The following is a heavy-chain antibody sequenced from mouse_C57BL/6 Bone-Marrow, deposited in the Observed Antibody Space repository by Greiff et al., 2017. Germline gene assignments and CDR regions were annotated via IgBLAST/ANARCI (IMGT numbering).Heavy chain of an antibody. CDR3: AFYGSSSAWFAY. Sequence: EVQLQQSGPELVKPGASVKMSCKASGYTFTDYNMHWVKQSHGKSLEWIGYINPNNGGTSYNQKFKGKATLTVNKSSSTAYMELRSLTSEDSAVYYCAFYGSSSAWFAYWGQGTLVTVSA. J-gene: IGHJ3*01. CDR1: GYTFTDYN. V-gene: IGHV1-22*01. D-gene: IGHD1-1*01. CDR2: INPNNGGT.